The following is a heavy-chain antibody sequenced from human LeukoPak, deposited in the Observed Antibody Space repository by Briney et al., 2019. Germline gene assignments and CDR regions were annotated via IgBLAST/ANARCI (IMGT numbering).Heavy chain of an antibody. CDR2: INAYNGNT. CDR1: GYTFTSYG. V-gene: IGHV1-18*01. D-gene: IGHD3-22*01. Sequence: GSVKVSCMASGYTFTSYGISWVRQAPGQGLEWMGWINAYNGNTNYAQKLQGRVTMTTDTSTSTAYMELRSLRSDDTAVYYCARDGYYYDSSGYPVGYWGQGTLVTVSS. CDR3: ARDGYYYDSSGYPVGY. J-gene: IGHJ4*02.